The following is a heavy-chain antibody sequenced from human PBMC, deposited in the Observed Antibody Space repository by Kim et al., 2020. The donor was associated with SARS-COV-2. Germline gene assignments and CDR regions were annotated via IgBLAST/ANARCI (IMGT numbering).Heavy chain of an antibody. CDR1: GFTFSSYG. D-gene: IGHD3-16*01. J-gene: IGHJ6*02. Sequence: GGSLRLSCAASGFTFSSYGMHWVRQAPGKGLEWVAVISYDGSNKYYADSVKGRFTISRDNSKNTLYLQMNSLRAEDTAVYYCAKDLKAGDGYYGMDVWGQGTTVTVSS. V-gene: IGHV3-30*18. CDR2: ISYDGSNK. CDR3: AKDLKAGDGYYGMDV.